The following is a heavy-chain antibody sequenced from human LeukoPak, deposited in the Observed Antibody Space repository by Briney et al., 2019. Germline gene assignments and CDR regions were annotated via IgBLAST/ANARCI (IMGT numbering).Heavy chain of an antibody. CDR1: GYNYKSYG. CDR2: ISTYNRNT. CDR3: SRETVLRFFEWSPHYFDY. J-gene: IGHJ4*02. D-gene: IGHD3-3*01. V-gene: IGHV1-18*01. Sequence: ASVKVSCKTSGYNYKSYGISWVRQAPGQGLEWMGGISTYNRNTKYADHVRGRLTVTTDTSTTTVYMELRNLTSDDTAVYYCSRETVLRFFEWSPHYFDYWGQGTPVTVSP.